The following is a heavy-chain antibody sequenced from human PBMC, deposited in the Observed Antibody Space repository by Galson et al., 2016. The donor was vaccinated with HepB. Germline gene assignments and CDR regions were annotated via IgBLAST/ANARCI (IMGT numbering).Heavy chain of an antibody. CDR1: GFTLGDHW. CDR3: TTKLVGQPDA. J-gene: IGHJ5*02. V-gene: IGHV3-15*01. Sequence: SLRLSCAASGFTLGDHWMHWVRQAPGKGLEWVGRIKSSTDGGTTDYAAPVRGRFTVSRDESKNVLYLQMNSLKTEDTGVYYFTTKLVGQPDAGGQGTLVTVSS. D-gene: IGHD1-1*01. CDR2: IKSSTDGGTT.